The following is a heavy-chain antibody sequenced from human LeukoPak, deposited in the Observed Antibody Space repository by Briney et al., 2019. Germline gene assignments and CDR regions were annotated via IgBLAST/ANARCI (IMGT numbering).Heavy chain of an antibody. CDR3: ARQDGLWVGDLGGWFDF. V-gene: IGHV4-4*09. Sequence: SETLSLTCTVSGTSISRHYWSWLRQSAGLGLEWLGYISTTGSTAYNPSLEGRVTMSEDTSQNQLSLTLSSVTAADTAVYFCARQDGLWVGDLGGWFDFWGQGIQVTVSS. CDR1: GTSISRHY. J-gene: IGHJ5*01. D-gene: IGHD3-10*01. CDR2: ISTTGST.